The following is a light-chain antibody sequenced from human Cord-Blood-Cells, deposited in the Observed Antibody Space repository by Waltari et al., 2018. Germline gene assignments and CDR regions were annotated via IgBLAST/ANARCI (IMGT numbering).Light chain of an antibody. CDR1: QSVSSY. J-gene: IGKJ4*01. Sequence: EIVLTQSPATLSLSPGERATLSCRASQSVSSYLAWYQQKPGQAPRRLIYDASNRATGIPARFSGRGSGTDFTLTISSLEPEDFAVYYCQQRSNWPPLTFGGGTKVEIK. CDR2: DAS. V-gene: IGKV3-11*01. CDR3: QQRSNWPPLT.